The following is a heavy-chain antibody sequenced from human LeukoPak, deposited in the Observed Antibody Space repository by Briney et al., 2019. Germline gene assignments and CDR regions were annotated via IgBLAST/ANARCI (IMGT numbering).Heavy chain of an antibody. J-gene: IGHJ6*03. V-gene: IGHV1-18*01. CDR3: AREGGRIAAAGTVYMDV. Sequence: ASVKVSCKASGYTFTSYGISWVRQAPGQGLEWMGWISAYNGNTNYAQKLQGRVTMTTDTSTSTAYMELRSLRSDDTAVYYCAREGGRIAAAGTVYMDVWAKGPRSPSP. D-gene: IGHD6-13*01. CDR1: GYTFTSYG. CDR2: ISAYNGNT.